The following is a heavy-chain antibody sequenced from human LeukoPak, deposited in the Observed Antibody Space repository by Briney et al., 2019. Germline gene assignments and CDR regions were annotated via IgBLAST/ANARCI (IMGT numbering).Heavy chain of an antibody. Sequence: ASVKVSCKASGYTFTGYYMHWVRQAPGQGLEWMGWINPNSGGTNYAQKFQGWVTITRDTSASTAYMELSSLRSEDTAVYYCARDRQGFDYWGQGTLVTVSS. J-gene: IGHJ4*02. CDR3: ARDRQGFDY. CDR1: GYTFTGYY. V-gene: IGHV1-2*04. CDR2: INPNSGGT.